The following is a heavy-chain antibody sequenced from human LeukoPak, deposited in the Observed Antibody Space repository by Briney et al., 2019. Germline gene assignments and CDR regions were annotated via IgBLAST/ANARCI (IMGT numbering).Heavy chain of an antibody. J-gene: IGHJ3*02. CDR3: ARAFIHYYDSSGYPSDAFDI. Sequence: GASVKVSCKASGYSFTGYYIHWVRQAPGQGLEWMGWINPNSGGTYYAQKFQGRVTMTRDTSISTAYMELSRLRSDDTAVYYCARAFIHYYDSSGYPSDAFDIWGQGTMVTVSS. CDR2: INPNSGGT. CDR1: GYSFTGYY. V-gene: IGHV1-2*02. D-gene: IGHD3-22*01.